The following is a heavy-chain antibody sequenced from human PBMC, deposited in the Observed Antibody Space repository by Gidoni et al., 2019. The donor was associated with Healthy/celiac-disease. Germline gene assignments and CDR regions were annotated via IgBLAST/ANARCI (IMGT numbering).Heavy chain of an antibody. Sequence: EVQLLESGGGLVQPGGSLRLSCAASGFTFSSYAMSWVRQAPGKGLGWVSAIRGSGGSTYYADSVKGRFTISRDNSKNTLYLQMNSLRAEDTAVYYCAKEGGYCSGGSCYFCFDYWGQGTLVTVSS. J-gene: IGHJ4*02. CDR3: AKEGGYCSGGSCYFCFDY. V-gene: IGHV3-23*01. CDR1: GFTFSSYA. CDR2: IRGSGGST. D-gene: IGHD2-15*01.